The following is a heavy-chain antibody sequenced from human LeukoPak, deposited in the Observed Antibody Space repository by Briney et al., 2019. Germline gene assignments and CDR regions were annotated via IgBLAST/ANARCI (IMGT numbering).Heavy chain of an antibody. CDR2: ISGSGGST. CDR1: GFTFSSYA. D-gene: IGHD4-23*01. V-gene: IGHV3-23*01. CDR3: ALPPGDYGGGVDY. J-gene: IGHJ4*02. Sequence: GGSLRLSCAASGFTFSSYAMSWVRQAPGKGLEWVSAISGSGGSTYYADSVKGRFTISRDTSKNPLYLQMNSLRAEDTAVYYCALPPGDYGGGVDYWGQGTLVTVSS.